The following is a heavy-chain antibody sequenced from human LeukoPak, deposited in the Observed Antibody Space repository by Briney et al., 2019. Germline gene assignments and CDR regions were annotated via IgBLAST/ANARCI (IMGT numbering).Heavy chain of an antibody. J-gene: IGHJ6*02. CDR1: GGSFSGYY. Sequence: TSSETLSLTCAVYGGSFSGYYWSWIRQPPGKGLEWIGEINHSGSTNYNPSLKSRVTISVDTSKNQFSLKLSSVTAADTAVYYCARDLHEPENGMDVWGQGTTVTVSS. CDR3: ARDLHEPENGMDV. V-gene: IGHV4-34*01. CDR2: INHSGST.